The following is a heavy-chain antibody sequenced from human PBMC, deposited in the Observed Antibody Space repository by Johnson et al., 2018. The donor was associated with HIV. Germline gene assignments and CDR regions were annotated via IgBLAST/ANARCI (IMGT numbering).Heavy chain of an antibody. Sequence: QVQLVESGGGVVQPGRSLRLSCIVSGFTFSSYAMHWVRQAPGKGLEWVALISYDGSYRYYADSVKGRFTISRDNSKNTLYRQMNSLRAEDTAVYYCARDYSGSYWSHAFDIWGQGTMVTVSS. CDR2: ISYDGSYR. D-gene: IGHD1-26*01. J-gene: IGHJ3*02. V-gene: IGHV3-30*04. CDR1: GFTFSSYA. CDR3: ARDYSGSYWSHAFDI.